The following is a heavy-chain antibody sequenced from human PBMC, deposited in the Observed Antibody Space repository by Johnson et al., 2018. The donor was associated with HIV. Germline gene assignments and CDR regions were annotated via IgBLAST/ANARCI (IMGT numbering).Heavy chain of an antibody. CDR1: GFTFSNYA. Sequence: QVQLVESGGGVVQPGGSLRLSCAASGFTFSNYAMHWVRQAPGKGLEWVAFIRYDGSNKYYADSVKGRFTISRDNSKNTLYLQMNNLGPEDTAVYYCAKAELIRFGELNDGFDIWGQGTMVTVSS. V-gene: IGHV3-30*02. CDR3: AKAELIRFGELNDGFDI. J-gene: IGHJ3*02. D-gene: IGHD3-10*01. CDR2: IRYDGSNK.